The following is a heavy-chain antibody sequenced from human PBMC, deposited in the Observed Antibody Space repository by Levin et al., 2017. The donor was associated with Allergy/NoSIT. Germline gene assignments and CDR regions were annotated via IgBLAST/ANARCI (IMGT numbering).Heavy chain of an antibody. D-gene: IGHD1-14*01. J-gene: IGHJ4*02. Sequence: GGSLRLSCAASGFTFGNYAMSWVRQAPGKGLEWVSSISGTGVTTYYSDSVKGRFTISRDNSKNTLYLQMNSLRAEDTAVYYCARDLAGGTGTTGYWGQGTLVTVSS. CDR1: GFTFGNYA. CDR2: ISGTGVTT. V-gene: IGHV3-23*01. CDR3: ARDLAGGTGTTGY.